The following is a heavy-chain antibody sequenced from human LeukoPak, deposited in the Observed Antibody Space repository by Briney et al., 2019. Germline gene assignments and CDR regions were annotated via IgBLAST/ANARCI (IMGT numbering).Heavy chain of an antibody. V-gene: IGHV3-7*01. Sequence: PGRSLRLSCAASGFTFSSYWMSWVRQAPGKGLEWVANIREDGGLKNYADSVKGRFTIFRDNAQNLVYLQMNSLRAEDTAIYYCARDAYDKSGYPHYWGQGTLVTVSS. CDR3: ARDAYDKSGYPHY. CDR2: IREDGGLK. J-gene: IGHJ4*02. CDR1: GFTFSSYW. D-gene: IGHD3-22*01.